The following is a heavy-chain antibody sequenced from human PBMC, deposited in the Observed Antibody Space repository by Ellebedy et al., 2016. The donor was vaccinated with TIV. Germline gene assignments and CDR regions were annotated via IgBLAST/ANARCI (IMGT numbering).Heavy chain of an antibody. CDR3: ARLSGERLVVG. Sequence: SETLSLTCTVSGGSISSSSYYWGWIRQPPGKGLEWIGSIYYSGSTYYNPSLKSRVTISVDTSKNQFSLKLSSVTAADTAAYYCARLSGERLVVGWGQGTLVTVSS. V-gene: IGHV4-39*01. D-gene: IGHD6-6*01. J-gene: IGHJ4*02. CDR1: GGSISSSSYY. CDR2: IYYSGST.